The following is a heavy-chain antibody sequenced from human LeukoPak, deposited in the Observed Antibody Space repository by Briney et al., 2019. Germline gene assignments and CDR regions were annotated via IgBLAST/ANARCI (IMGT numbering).Heavy chain of an antibody. V-gene: IGHV3-33*01. D-gene: IGHD2-15*01. Sequence: PAKSLTLSCAVHGFSFSRYCMHWVRQPPGNGLEWVAVIWYDGSNKYYADSVKGRFTIPRDNAKNTLYLQMNSLRAEYTAVYYCAREGGDAFDIWGEGTMVTVSS. J-gene: IGHJ3*02. CDR1: GFSFSRYC. CDR3: AREGGDAFDI. CDR2: IWYDGSNK.